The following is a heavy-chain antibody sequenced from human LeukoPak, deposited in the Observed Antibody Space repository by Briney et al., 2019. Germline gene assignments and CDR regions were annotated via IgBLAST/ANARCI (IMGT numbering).Heavy chain of an antibody. Sequence: GGSLRLSCAASGFTFSDYYMSWIRQAPGKGLERVSYISSSGSTIYYADSVKGRFTISKDHPQNSPYSEMNNLKAQDTGVYYFSSGGRTISSAAPGKGRFTISRDNAKNSLYLQMNSLRAEDTAVYYCARSYDPLKAPFDYWGQGTLVTVSS. CDR1: GFTFSDYY. CDR2: ISSSGSTI. CDR3: SSGGRTISSAAPGKGRFTISRDNAKNSLYLQMNSLRAEDTAVYYCARSYDPLKAPFDY. D-gene: IGHD2-15*01. J-gene: IGHJ4*02. V-gene: IGHV3-11*01.